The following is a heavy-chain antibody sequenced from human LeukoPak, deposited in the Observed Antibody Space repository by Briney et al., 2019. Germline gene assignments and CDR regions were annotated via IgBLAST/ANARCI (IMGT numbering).Heavy chain of an antibody. CDR1: GFTFSSYW. V-gene: IGHV3-7*01. CDR2: IKQDGSEK. CDR3: AREVAMIVVVTAGLDY. Sequence: NPGGSLRLSCAPSGFTFSSYWMSWVRQAPGKWLEWVANIKQDGSEKYYVDSVKGRFTISRDNAKNSLYLQMNSLRAEDTAVYYCAREVAMIVVVTAGLDYWGQGTLVTVSS. D-gene: IGHD3-22*01. J-gene: IGHJ4*02.